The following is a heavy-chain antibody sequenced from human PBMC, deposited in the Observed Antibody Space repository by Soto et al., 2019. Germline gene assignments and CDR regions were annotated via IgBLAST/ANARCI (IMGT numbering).Heavy chain of an antibody. D-gene: IGHD6-6*01. Sequence: QVQLVQSGAEVKKPGASVKVSCKASGYTFTGYYMHWVRQAPGQGLEWMGWINPNSGGTNNAQKVQGWVTMTRDTSISTAYMELSRLRSDDTAVYYCARVAPYSSSSYDYWGQGTLVTVSS. J-gene: IGHJ4*02. CDR2: INPNSGGT. V-gene: IGHV1-2*04. CDR3: ARVAPYSSSSYDY. CDR1: GYTFTGYY.